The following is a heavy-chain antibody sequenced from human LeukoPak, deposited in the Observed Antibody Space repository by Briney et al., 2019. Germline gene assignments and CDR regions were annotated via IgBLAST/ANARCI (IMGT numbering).Heavy chain of an antibody. V-gene: IGHV1-2*02. J-gene: IGHJ4*02. CDR2: INPNSGGT. CDR3: AKPTGRQGQYGDYVDY. Sequence: GASVKVSCKASGYSFTDYHTHWVRQAPGQGLEWMGWINPNSGGTHYAQKFQGRVTMTRDTSISTAYMELSGLRSDDTAMYYCAKPTGRQGQYGDYVDYWGQGTLVTVPS. CDR1: GYSFTDYH. D-gene: IGHD7-27*01.